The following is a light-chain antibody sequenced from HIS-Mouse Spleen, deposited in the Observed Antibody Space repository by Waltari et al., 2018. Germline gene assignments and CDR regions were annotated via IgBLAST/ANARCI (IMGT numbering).Light chain of an antibody. Sequence: DIQMTQSPSSMSASVGVRVTITCRASQSISSYLNWYQQKPVKAPKLLIYAASSLQSGVPSRFSGSGSGTDFTLTISSLQPEDFATYYCQQSYSTPRTFGQGTKVEIK. CDR1: QSISSY. CDR2: AAS. J-gene: IGKJ1*01. V-gene: IGKV1-39*01. CDR3: QQSYSTPRT.